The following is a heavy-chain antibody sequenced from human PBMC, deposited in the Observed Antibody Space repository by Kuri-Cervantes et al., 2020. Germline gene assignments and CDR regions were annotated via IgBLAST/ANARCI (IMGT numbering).Heavy chain of an antibody. V-gene: IGHV1-3*02. D-gene: IGHD2-2*03. Sequence: ASVKVSCKASGYTFTSYAMHWVRQAPGQRLVWMGWSNAGNGNTKYSQEFQGGVTITRDTSASTAYMELSSLRSEDMAVYYCARGGSGLMDGRAFDIWGQGTMVTVSS. CDR2: SNAGNGNT. CDR1: GYTFTSYA. J-gene: IGHJ3*02. CDR3: ARGGSGLMDGRAFDI.